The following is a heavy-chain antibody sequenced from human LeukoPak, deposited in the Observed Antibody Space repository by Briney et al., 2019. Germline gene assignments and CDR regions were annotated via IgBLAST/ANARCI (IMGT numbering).Heavy chain of an antibody. CDR1: GFSFSDSV. J-gene: IGHJ4*02. CDR2: ISGDAAVT. Sequence: GGSLRLSCVASGFSFSDSVMSWVRQPSGKGLEWVSAISGDAAVTYYAASVKGRFTISRDNSKNTVYLQMNSLRAEDTATYYCAKVGYCTNNCFRTHDYWGQGAPVTVSS. V-gene: IGHV3-23*01. D-gene: IGHD2-8*01. CDR3: AKVGYCTNNCFRTHDY.